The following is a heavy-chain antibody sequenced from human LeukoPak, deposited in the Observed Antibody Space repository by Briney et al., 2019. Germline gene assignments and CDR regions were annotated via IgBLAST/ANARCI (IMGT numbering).Heavy chain of an antibody. V-gene: IGHV3-64*01. CDR1: RLILSRYG. J-gene: IGHJ6*02. CDR3: ARGLITGAAGTYYYYGMDV. D-gene: IGHD6-13*01. Sequence: QRGGSLRLSCVASRLILSRYGMQWARHAPGKGLEYVSAISNSGGSTYYANSVKGRFTISRDNSKNTLYLQMGSLRGEDMAVYYCARGLITGAAGTYYYYGMDVWGQGTTVTVSS. CDR2: ISNSGGST.